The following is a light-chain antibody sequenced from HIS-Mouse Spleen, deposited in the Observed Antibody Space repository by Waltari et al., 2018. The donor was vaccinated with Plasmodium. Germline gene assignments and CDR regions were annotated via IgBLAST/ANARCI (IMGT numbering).Light chain of an antibody. J-gene: IGLJ3*02. CDR3: QSADSSGTPNWV. Sequence: SYELTQPPSVSVSPGQTARITCSGDALPKQYAYWYQQKPGQAPVMVIYKDSERPSGIPELFACSSSGTTVTLTISGVQAEDEADYYCQSADSSGTPNWVFGGGTKLTVL. CDR2: KDS. V-gene: IGLV3-25*03. CDR1: ALPKQY.